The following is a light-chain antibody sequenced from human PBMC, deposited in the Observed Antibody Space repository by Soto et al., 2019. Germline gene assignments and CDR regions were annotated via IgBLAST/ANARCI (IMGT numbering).Light chain of an antibody. CDR1: QSIRSY. J-gene: IGKJ4*01. Sequence: DIQMTQSPSSLSASVGDRVTITCRASQSIRSYLNWYQQKPGKAPKLLIYAASSLQSGVPSRFSGSGSGTEFTLTISSLQPEDFATYYCQQSYSTPDTFGGGTKVEIK. V-gene: IGKV1-39*01. CDR2: AAS. CDR3: QQSYSTPDT.